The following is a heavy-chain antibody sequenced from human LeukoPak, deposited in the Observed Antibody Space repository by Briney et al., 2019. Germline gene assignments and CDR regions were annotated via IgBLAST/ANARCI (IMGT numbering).Heavy chain of an antibody. V-gene: IGHV3-30-3*01. CDR1: GFTFSSYA. CDR3: AKDLYGGESLHY. Sequence: PGGSLRLSCAASGFTFSSYAMHWVRQAPGKGLEWVAVISYDGSNKYYADSVKGRFTISRDNSKNTLYLQMNSLRAEDTAVYYCAKDLYGGESLHYWGQGTLVTVSS. J-gene: IGHJ4*02. CDR2: ISYDGSNK. D-gene: IGHD4-23*01.